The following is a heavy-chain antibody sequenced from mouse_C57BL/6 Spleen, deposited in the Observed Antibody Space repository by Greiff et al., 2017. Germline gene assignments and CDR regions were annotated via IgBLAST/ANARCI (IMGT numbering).Heavy chain of an antibody. D-gene: IGHD2-5*01. CDR2: IYPRDGST. V-gene: IGHV1-85*01. CDR1: GYTFTSYD. CDR3: ARDRSNYQVYYFDY. Sequence: QVQLQQSGPELVKPGASVKLSCKASGYTFTSYDINWVKQRPGQGLEWIGWIYPRDGSTKYNEKFKGKATLTVDTSSSTAYMELHSLTSEDSAVYFCARDRSNYQVYYFDYWGQGTTLTVSS. J-gene: IGHJ2*01.